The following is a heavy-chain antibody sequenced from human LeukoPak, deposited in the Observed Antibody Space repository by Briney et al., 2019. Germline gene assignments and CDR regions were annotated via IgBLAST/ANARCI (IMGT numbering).Heavy chain of an antibody. Sequence: SQTLSLTCTVSGGSISSGSYYWSWIRQPAGKGLEWIGRIYTSGSTNYNPSLKSRVTISVDTSKNQFSLKLSSVTAADTAVYYCVRCRGELRWFDPWGQGTLVTVSS. D-gene: IGHD1-26*01. V-gene: IGHV4-61*02. CDR3: VRCRGELRWFDP. J-gene: IGHJ5*02. CDR1: GGSISSGSYY. CDR2: IYTSGST.